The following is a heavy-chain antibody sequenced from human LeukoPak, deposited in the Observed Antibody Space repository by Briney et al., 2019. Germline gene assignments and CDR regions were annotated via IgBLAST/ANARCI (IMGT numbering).Heavy chain of an antibody. CDR1: GFTVSDNY. V-gene: IGHV3-66*01. J-gene: IGHJ6*02. CDR3: ARAWGLTGYYAGFYYYGMDV. Sequence: QPGGSLRLSCVVSGFTVSDNYMIWVRQAPGKGLERASVIYGDGRTSYPDSVKGRFTISRDNAKNSLYLQMNSLRAEDTAVYYCARAWGLTGYYAGFYYYGMDVWGQGTTVTVSS. CDR2: IYGDGRT. D-gene: IGHD3-9*01.